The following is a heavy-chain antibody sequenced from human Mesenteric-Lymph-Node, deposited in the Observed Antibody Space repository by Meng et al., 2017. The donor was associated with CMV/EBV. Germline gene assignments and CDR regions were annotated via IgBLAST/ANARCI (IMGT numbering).Heavy chain of an antibody. CDR3: ARGGPHQSGFDF. CDR1: GFTFSNFA. CDR2: INHIANT. V-gene: IGHV4-34*01. Sequence: ESLKISCAASGFTFSNFAMSWVRRAPGKGLEWLGHINHIANTNYNPSLKSRLTMSVDTSKNQFTLNLTSVTAADTAVYYCARGGPHQSGFDFWGQGTLVTVSS. D-gene: IGHD3-10*01. J-gene: IGHJ4*02.